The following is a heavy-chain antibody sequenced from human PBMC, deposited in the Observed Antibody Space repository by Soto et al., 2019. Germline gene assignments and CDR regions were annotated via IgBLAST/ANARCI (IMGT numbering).Heavy chain of an antibody. J-gene: IGHJ4*02. D-gene: IGHD6-13*01. CDR3: ARERSSSWYIYFDY. CDR1: GFTFSSYS. CDR2: ISSSSSYI. V-gene: IGHV3-21*01. Sequence: PGGSLRLSCAASGFTFSSYSMNWVRQAPGKGLEWVSSISSSSSYIYYADSVKGRFTISRDNAKNSLYLQMNSLRAEDTAVYYCARERSSSWYIYFDYWGQGTLVTVSS.